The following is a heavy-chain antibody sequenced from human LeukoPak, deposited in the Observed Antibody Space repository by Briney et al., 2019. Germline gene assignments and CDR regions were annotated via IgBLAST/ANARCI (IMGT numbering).Heavy chain of an antibody. V-gene: IGHV4-34*01. CDR3: AKGIAGGYDTFDY. J-gene: IGHJ4*02. Sequence: SETLSLTCAVYGGSFSGYYWSWIRQPPGKGLEWIGEINHSGSTNYNPSLKSRVTISVDTSKSQFSLKLSSVTAADTAVYYCAKGIAGGYDTFDYWGQGTLVTVSS. CDR1: GGSFSGYY. D-gene: IGHD5-12*01. CDR2: INHSGST.